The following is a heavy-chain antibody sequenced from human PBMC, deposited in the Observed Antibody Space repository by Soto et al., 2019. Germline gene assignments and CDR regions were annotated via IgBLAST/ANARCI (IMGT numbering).Heavy chain of an antibody. D-gene: IGHD2-15*01. CDR3: AREEGYCNGGPCYRGAFDI. Sequence: EVQLVESGGGLVKPGGSPRLSCAASESPFSLYSLLWVRQAPGKGLEWIAFISNGDNHIFYADSVKGRFTISRDNAKNSVYLRMSSLRAEDTAVYYCAREEGYCNGGPCYRGAFDIWGQGTMVTVSS. CDR1: ESPFSLYS. CDR2: ISNGDNHI. V-gene: IGHV3-21*06. J-gene: IGHJ3*02.